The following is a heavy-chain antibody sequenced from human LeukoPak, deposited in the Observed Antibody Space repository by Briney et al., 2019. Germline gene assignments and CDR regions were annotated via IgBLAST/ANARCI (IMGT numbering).Heavy chain of an antibody. CDR2: IKQDEIEK. Sequence: PGGSLRLSCAASGFIFSTCWMSWVRQAPGKGLEWVANIKQDEIEKYFVDSVKGRFTLSRDNAKNSLYLQMNSLRAEDTAVYYCARGYCSGGSCYSGFYFDYWGQGALVTVSS. D-gene: IGHD2-15*01. V-gene: IGHV3-7*01. CDR3: ARGYCSGGSCYSGFYFDY. J-gene: IGHJ4*02. CDR1: GFIFSTCW.